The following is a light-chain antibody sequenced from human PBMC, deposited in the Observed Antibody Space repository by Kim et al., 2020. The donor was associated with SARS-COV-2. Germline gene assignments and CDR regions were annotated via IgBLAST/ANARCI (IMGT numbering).Light chain of an antibody. V-gene: IGKV1-17*03. J-gene: IGKJ4*01. Sequence: ASGGDIVTITGRASQGISNYLAWCQQKPGNIPQRLISAASSLQSGVPSRFSGSGSGTEFTLTISSLQPEDFATYYCLQHKSYPLTFGGGTKVDIK. CDR2: AAS. CDR3: LQHKSYPLT. CDR1: QGISNY.